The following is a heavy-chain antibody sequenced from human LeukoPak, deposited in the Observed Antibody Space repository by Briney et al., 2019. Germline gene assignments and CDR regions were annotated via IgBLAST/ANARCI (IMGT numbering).Heavy chain of an antibody. J-gene: IGHJ4*02. CDR1: GGSISSYY. CDR3: ASPPTDSSGYYQYYFDY. V-gene: IGHV4-59*01. Sequence: SETLSLTCTVSGGSISSYYWSWIRQPPGKGLEWIGYIYYSGSTNYNPSLKSRVTISVDTSKNQFSLKLSSVTAADTAVYYCASPPTDSSGYYQYYFDYWGQGTLVTVSS. CDR2: IYYSGST. D-gene: IGHD3-22*01.